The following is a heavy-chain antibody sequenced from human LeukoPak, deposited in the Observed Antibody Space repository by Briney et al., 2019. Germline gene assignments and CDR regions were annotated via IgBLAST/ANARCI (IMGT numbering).Heavy chain of an antibody. J-gene: IGHJ4*02. V-gene: IGHV3-23*01. CDR1: GFTFSSFA. CDR3: AKDRATVTRCFDY. D-gene: IGHD4-17*01. CDR2: ISGSAGNT. Sequence: GGSLRLSCAASGFTFSSFAMSWVRQAPGKGLEWVSTISGSAGNTYYADSVKGRFTISRDNSKNTLFLQMNSLGAEGTAVYHCAKDRATVTRCFDYWGQGTLVTVSS.